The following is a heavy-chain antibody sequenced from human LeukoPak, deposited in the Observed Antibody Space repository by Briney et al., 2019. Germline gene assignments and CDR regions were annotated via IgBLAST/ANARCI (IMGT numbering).Heavy chain of an antibody. CDR2: IYYSGRT. CDR1: GGSISSYY. Sequence: PSETLSLTCTVSGGSISSYYWSWIRQPPGKGLEWTGYIYYSGRTNYNPSLKSRVTISVDTSKNQFSLSVNSVTAADTAVYYCARMPRGTEVVTPYYLDHWGQGTLVTVSS. D-gene: IGHD2-21*02. CDR3: ARMPRGTEVVTPYYLDH. J-gene: IGHJ4*02. V-gene: IGHV4-59*12.